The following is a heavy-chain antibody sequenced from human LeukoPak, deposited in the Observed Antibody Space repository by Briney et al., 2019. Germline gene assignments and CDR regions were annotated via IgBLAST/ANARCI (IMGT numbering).Heavy chain of an antibody. D-gene: IGHD2-2*01. CDR1: GFTFSSYA. CDR2: ISYDGSNK. V-gene: IGHV3-30*01. CDR3: ARARTVVPAAPSYYYYYMDV. Sequence: GGSLRLSCAASGFTFSSYAMHWVRQAPGKGLEWVAVISYDGSNKYHADSVKGRFTISRDNSKNTLYLQMNSLRAEDTAVYYCARARTVVPAAPSYYYYYMDVWGKGTTVTVSS. J-gene: IGHJ6*03.